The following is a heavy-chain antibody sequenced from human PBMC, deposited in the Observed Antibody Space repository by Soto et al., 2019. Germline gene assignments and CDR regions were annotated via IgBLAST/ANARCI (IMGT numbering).Heavy chain of an antibody. CDR2: INPSGGST. Sequence: QVQLVQSGAEVKKPGASVKVSCKASGYTFTSYYMHWVRQAPGQGLEWMGIINPSGGSTSYAQKFQGRVTMTSDTSTSTVYMELSSLRSEDTAVYYCAREYYDSSGYYPFDYWGQGTLVTVSS. J-gene: IGHJ4*02. CDR3: AREYYDSSGYYPFDY. D-gene: IGHD3-22*01. CDR1: GYTFTSYY. V-gene: IGHV1-46*01.